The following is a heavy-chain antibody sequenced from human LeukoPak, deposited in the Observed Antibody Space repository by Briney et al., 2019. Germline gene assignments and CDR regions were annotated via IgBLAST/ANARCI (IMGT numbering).Heavy chain of an antibody. D-gene: IGHD5-18*01. CDR1: GGSFSGYC. CDR3: ARRDDSYGYRWYFDL. J-gene: IGHJ2*01. Sequence: SETLSLTCAVYGGSFSGYCWSWIRQPPGKGLEWIGEINHSGSTKYNPSLKSRVTISVDTSKNQFSLKLSSVTAADTAVYYCARRDDSYGYRWYFDLWGRGTLVTVSS. V-gene: IGHV4-34*01. CDR2: INHSGST.